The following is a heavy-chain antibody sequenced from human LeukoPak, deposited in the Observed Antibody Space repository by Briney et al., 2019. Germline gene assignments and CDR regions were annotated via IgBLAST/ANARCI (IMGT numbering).Heavy chain of an antibody. CDR1: GFTFDDYG. J-gene: IGHJ6*03. CDR3: ARTTMVRGTYYMDV. CDR2: IYYSGYT. D-gene: IGHD3-10*01. V-gene: IGHV4-59*01. Sequence: GSLRLSCAASGFTFDDYGMSWIRQPPGKGLEWIGYIYYSGYTNYNPSLKSRVTISVDTSKNQFSLKLSSVTAADTAVYYCARTTMVRGTYYMDVWGKGTTVTISS.